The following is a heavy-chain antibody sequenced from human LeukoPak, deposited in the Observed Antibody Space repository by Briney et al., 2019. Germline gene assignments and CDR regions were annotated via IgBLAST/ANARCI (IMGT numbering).Heavy chain of an antibody. CDR1: GGSISSYY. CDR2: IYYSGST. CDR3: ARYTSMVAFHAHGFDM. V-gene: IGHV4-59*01. Sequence: SETLSLTCTVSGGSISSYYWSWIRESPGKGLEWIGYIYYSGSTSYNPSLKSRVTISVDTSKNRFSLKLRSVTAADTAVYYCARYTSMVAFHAHGFDMWGQGTLVTVSS. D-gene: IGHD5-18*01. J-gene: IGHJ3*02.